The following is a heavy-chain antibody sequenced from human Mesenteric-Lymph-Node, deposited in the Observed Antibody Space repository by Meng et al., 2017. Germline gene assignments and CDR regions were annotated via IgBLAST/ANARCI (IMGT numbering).Heavy chain of an antibody. J-gene: IGHJ4*02. V-gene: IGHV3-7*01. CDR2: INQDGSEQ. D-gene: IGHD2-15*01. CDR1: EFTFSNHG. Sequence: GESLKISCVASEFTFSNHGMSWVRQAPGKGLEWVANINQDGSEQYYVDSLKGRFTISRDNAQNTLYLQMNSLSAEDTAVYYCTRSGPNYFDSWGQGTVVTVSS. CDR3: TRSGPNYFDS.